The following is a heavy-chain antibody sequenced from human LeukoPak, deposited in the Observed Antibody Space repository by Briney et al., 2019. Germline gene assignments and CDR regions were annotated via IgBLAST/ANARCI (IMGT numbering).Heavy chain of an antibody. Sequence: GGSLRLSCAASGFTFSSYAMSWVRQAPGKGLEWVSAISGSGGSTYYADSVKGRFTISRDNSKNTLYLQMNSLRAEDTAVYYCATQGEYYDSSGYQFPFDYWGQGTLATVSS. J-gene: IGHJ4*02. CDR1: GFTFSSYA. D-gene: IGHD3-22*01. CDR2: ISGSGGST. CDR3: ATQGEYYDSSGYQFPFDY. V-gene: IGHV3-23*01.